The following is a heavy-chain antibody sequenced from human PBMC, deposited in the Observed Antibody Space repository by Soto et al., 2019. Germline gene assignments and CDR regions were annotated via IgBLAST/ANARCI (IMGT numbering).Heavy chain of an antibody. J-gene: IGHJ2*01. CDR2: INPNSGGT. CDR1: GYRFTDYY. Sequence: QVQVVQSGAEVKEPGASVKVSCKASGYRFTDYYMHWVRQAPGQVLEWMGWINPNSGGTKSEQRFQGRVTMTRDTSISTAYMELTTLRFDDTAVYYGARGKEIPDFWNFDLWGRGTLVTVSS. V-gene: IGHV1-2*02. CDR3: ARGKEIPDFWNFDL. D-gene: IGHD2-2*02.